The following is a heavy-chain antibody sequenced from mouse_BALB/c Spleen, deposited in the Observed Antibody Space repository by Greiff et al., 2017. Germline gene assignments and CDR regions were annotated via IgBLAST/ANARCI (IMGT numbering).Heavy chain of an antibody. CDR3: ARSYGYY. CDR1: GYTFTSYW. J-gene: IGHJ3*01. CDR2: IYPGDGDT. Sequence: VQLQQSGAELARPGASVKLSCKASGYTFTSYWMQWVKQRPGQGLEWIGAIYPGDGDTRYTQKFKGKATLTADKSSSTAYMQLSSLASEDSAVYYCARSYGYYWGQGTLVTVSA. D-gene: IGHD2-2*01. V-gene: IGHV1-87*01.